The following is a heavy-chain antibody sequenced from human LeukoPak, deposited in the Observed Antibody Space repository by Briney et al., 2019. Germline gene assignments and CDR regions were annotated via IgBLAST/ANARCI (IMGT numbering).Heavy chain of an antibody. Sequence: KPGGSLRLSCAASGFTFSSYGMHWVRQAPGKGLEWVAVIWYDGSNKYYADSVKGRFTISRDNSKNTLYLQMNSLRAEDTAVYYCARDRATTTVTRLYYYYGMDVWGQGTTVTVSS. CDR2: IWYDGSNK. CDR3: ARDRATTTVTRLYYYYGMDV. V-gene: IGHV3-33*01. CDR1: GFTFSSYG. J-gene: IGHJ6*02. D-gene: IGHD4-17*01.